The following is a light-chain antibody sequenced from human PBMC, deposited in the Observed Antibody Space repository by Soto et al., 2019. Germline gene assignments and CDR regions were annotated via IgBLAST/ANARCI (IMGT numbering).Light chain of an antibody. CDR3: QQSFGPPYT. CDR1: QSLGRR. V-gene: IGKV1-39*01. J-gene: IGKJ2*01. CDR2: ETS. Sequence: DIKMTQPPSSLSASVGDRVTLTCRASQSLGRRLTWYQQKPGEAPKLLIYETSNLQNGVPSRFSGSGSETDFTLTINSLQPEDFATYYCQQSFGPPYTFGQGTKLE.